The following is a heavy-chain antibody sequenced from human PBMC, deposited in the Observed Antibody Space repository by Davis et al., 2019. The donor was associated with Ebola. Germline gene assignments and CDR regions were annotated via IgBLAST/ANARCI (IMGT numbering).Heavy chain of an antibody. CDR2: ISSNSRAT. Sequence: GESLKISCAASGFTFSKYSMNWFRQAPGKGLEWVSSISSNSRATYYADSLKGRFTISRDNAKSSLYLQMNSLRLEDTAVYYCVRDYNDGIGRFDYWGQGTLVTVSS. CDR1: GFTFSKYS. D-gene: IGHD3-16*01. J-gene: IGHJ4*02. V-gene: IGHV3-21*01. CDR3: VRDYNDGIGRFDY.